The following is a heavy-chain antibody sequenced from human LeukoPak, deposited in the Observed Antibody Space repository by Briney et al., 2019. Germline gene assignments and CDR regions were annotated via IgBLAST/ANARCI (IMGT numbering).Heavy chain of an antibody. V-gene: IGHV3-23*01. CDR2: IGGSGGST. CDR1: GFTFSSYP. D-gene: IGHD6-19*01. Sequence: GGALRLSCAASGFTFSSYPMSWVRQAPWKGREWVSAIGGSGGSTYYADSVKGRFTISRDNYKNTLYVQMNSLRAEDTAVYYCAKRSGYSGGYFDYWGQGTLVIVSS. J-gene: IGHJ4*02. CDR3: AKRSGYSGGYFDY.